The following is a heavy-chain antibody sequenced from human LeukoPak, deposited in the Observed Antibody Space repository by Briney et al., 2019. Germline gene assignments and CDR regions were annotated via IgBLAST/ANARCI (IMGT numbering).Heavy chain of an antibody. Sequence: GRSLRLSCAASGFTFDDYAMHWVRQAPGKGLEWVSGISWNSGSIGYADSVKGRFTISRDNAKNSLYLQMNSLRAEDTALYYCARDRFLVSGVVVSFDYWGQGTLVTVSS. CDR3: ARDRFLVSGVVVSFDY. CDR2: ISWNSGSI. J-gene: IGHJ4*02. V-gene: IGHV3-9*01. CDR1: GFTFDDYA. D-gene: IGHD2-2*01.